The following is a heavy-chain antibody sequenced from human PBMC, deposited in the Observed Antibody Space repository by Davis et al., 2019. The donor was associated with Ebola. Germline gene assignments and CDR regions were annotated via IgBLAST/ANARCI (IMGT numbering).Heavy chain of an antibody. J-gene: IGHJ4*02. Sequence: ASVKVSCKASGGTFSSYVISWVRQATGQGLEWMGWMNPNSGNTGYAQKFQGRVSMTRNTSISTAYMELSSLRSEDTAVYYCARAPTWSQINYYCFDYWGQGTLVTVSS. CDR3: ARAPTWSQINYYCFDY. CDR2: MNPNSGNT. D-gene: IGHD3-10*01. V-gene: IGHV1-8*02. CDR1: GGTFSSYV.